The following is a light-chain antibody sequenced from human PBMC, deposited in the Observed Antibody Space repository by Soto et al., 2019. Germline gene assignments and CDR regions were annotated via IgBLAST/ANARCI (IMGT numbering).Light chain of an antibody. J-gene: IGLJ2*01. CDR2: DVI. CDR1: SSDVGDYNY. CDR3: SSYRSTSSLVV. Sequence: QSALTQPASVSGSPGQSITISCTGTSSDVGDYNYVSWYQQYPGKAPKLMIYDVINRPSAVSDRFSGSQSGNTSSLTISGLQAEDEGDYYYSSYRSTSSLVVFGGGTKLTVL. V-gene: IGLV2-14*01.